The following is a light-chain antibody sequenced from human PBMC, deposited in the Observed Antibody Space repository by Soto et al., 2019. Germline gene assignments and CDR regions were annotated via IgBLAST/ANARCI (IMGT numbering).Light chain of an antibody. V-gene: IGKV3-15*01. CDR2: GAS. CDR3: QHYNNWPPWT. CDR1: QSVSSS. Sequence: EIVMTQSPATLSVSPGERATLSCRASQSVSSSLAWYQQKPGQAPGLLIYGASTRATGIPARFSGSGSGTEFTLTISSLQSEDFAVYYCQHYNNWPPWTFGQGTKVEIK. J-gene: IGKJ1*01.